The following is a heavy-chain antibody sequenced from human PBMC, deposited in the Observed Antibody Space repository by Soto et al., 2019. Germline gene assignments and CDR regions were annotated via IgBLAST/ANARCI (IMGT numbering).Heavy chain of an antibody. Sequence: GASVKVSCKASGGTFSSYAISWVRQAPGQGLEWMGGIIPIFGTANYAQKFQGRVTITADESTSTAYMGLSSLRSEDTAVYYCASGDRGHSGSYGYYGMDVWGQGTTVTVSS. CDR3: ASGDRGHSGSYGYYGMDV. V-gene: IGHV1-69*13. D-gene: IGHD1-26*01. J-gene: IGHJ6*02. CDR1: GGTFSSYA. CDR2: IIPIFGTA.